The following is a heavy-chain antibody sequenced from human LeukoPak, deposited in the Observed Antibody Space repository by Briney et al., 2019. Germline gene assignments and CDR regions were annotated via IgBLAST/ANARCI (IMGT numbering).Heavy chain of an antibody. Sequence: PGGSLRLSCAASGFTFSSYAMSWVRQAPGKGLEWVSAISGSGGSTYCADSVKGRFTISRDNSKNTLYLQMNSLRAEDTAVYYCAKRNSSSWYYFDYWGQGTLVTVSS. V-gene: IGHV3-23*01. CDR1: GFTFSSYA. J-gene: IGHJ4*02. D-gene: IGHD6-13*01. CDR2: ISGSGGST. CDR3: AKRNSSSWYYFDY.